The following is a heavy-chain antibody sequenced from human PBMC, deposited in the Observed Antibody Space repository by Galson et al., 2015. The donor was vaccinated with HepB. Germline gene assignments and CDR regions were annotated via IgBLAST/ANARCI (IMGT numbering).Heavy chain of an antibody. V-gene: IGHV3-23*01. Sequence: SLRLSCAASGFSFGSYEMSWVRQAPGKGLEWVSTFSGSSSNTYYADSVKGRFSISRDNSKSILYLQMNSLRAEDTAVYYCAKDSFDYRSGNNDGFDMWGQGTMVPVSS. D-gene: IGHD3-10*01. CDR3: AKDSFDYRSGNNDGFDM. CDR2: FSGSSSNT. CDR1: GFSFGSYE. J-gene: IGHJ3*02.